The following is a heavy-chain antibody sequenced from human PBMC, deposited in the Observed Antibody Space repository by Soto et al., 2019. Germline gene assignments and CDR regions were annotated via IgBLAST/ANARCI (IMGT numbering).Heavy chain of an antibody. D-gene: IGHD6-19*01. CDR2: INQDGGVT. J-gene: IGHJ4*02. CDR3: ARYYRGSGRYFFGY. Sequence: GALRLSCVASVFTVMSSFMGWVRQAPGKGLEWVANINQDGGVTYYVDSVGGRFTIFRDNAKDSLYLQMHSLRAEDTAVYYCARYYRGSGRYFFGYWGQGTLVTVSS. V-gene: IGHV3-7*03. CDR1: VFTVMSSF.